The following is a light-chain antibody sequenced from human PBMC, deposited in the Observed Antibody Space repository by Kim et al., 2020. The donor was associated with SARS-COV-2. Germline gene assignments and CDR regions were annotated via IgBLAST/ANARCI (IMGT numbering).Light chain of an antibody. Sequence: LSPGAGASLSCRASQSVRGSYLAVYQQKPGQAPRLLIYGASSRATGIPDRFSGSGSGTDFTLTISRLEPEDFAVYYCQQYGSSLYTFGQGTKLEI. CDR2: GAS. J-gene: IGKJ2*01. V-gene: IGKV3-20*01. CDR1: QSVRGSY. CDR3: QQYGSSLYT.